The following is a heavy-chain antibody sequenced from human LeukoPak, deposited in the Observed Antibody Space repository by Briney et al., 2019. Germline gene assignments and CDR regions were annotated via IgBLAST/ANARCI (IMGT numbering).Heavy chain of an antibody. CDR2: IYYSGST. CDR1: GGSISSYY. Sequence: PSETLSLTCTVSGGSISSYYWSWIRQPPGKGLEWIGYIYYSGSTNYNPSLKSRVTISVDTSKNQFSLKLCSVTAADTAVYYCAREERRAYYYYMDVWGKGTTVTISS. V-gene: IGHV4-59*01. J-gene: IGHJ6*03. CDR3: AREERRAYYYYMDV.